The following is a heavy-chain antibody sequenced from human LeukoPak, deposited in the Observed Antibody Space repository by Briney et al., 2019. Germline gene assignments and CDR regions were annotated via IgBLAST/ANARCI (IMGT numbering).Heavy chain of an antibody. J-gene: IGHJ4*02. D-gene: IGHD5-12*01. CDR2: MSPNSGST. V-gene: IGHV1-8*03. Sequence: ASVKVSCKASGYTFTSYDINWVRHATGQGLEWMGWMSPNSGSTGYAQKFQGRVTITRNTSISTAYMELSGLRSEDTAVYYCARGRSTGYPYYFEYWGQGTLVTVSS. CDR1: GYTFTSYD. CDR3: ARGRSTGYPYYFEY.